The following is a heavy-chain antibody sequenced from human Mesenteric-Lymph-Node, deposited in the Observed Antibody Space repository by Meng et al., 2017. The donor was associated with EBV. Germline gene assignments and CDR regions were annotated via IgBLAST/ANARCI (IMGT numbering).Heavy chain of an antibody. D-gene: IGHD4-17*01. V-gene: IGHV4-34*01. J-gene: IGHJ4*02. CDR2: INAGEST. Sequence: QGRLKQWRAGLLKPSETLSLTCAVYGGSFSGDYWTWIRQPPGKGLEWIGEINAGESTNYNPSLKSRVTMSIDTSKNQFSLKLSSVTAADTAVYYCARTIAGEYGDYVVPLDYWGQGTLVTVSS. CDR1: GGSFSGDY. CDR3: ARTIAGEYGDYVVPLDY.